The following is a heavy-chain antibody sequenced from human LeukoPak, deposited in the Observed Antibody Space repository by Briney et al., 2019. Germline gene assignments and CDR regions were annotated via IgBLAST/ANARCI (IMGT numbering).Heavy chain of an antibody. CDR1: GDSLSSSSDY. CDR3: GRQPPYDAFHY. Sequence: SETLSLTCTVSGDSLSSSSDYWGWIRQPPGKGLEWSGSFIYNGYSSYSPPLKSRLTMSVDTSKNHFSLKLTSVTAADTPVYYCGRQPPYDAFHYRGQGTLVTVSS. V-gene: IGHV4-39*01. D-gene: IGHD5-12*01. CDR2: FIYNGYS. J-gene: IGHJ4*02.